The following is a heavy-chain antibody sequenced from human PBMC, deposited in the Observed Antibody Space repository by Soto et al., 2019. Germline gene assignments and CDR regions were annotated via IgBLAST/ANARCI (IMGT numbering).Heavy chain of an antibody. CDR2: ISSNGGST. CDR3: ARNIYDTYGMDV. CDR1: GFTSSSYA. D-gene: IGHD3-3*01. J-gene: IGHJ6*02. Sequence: GGSLRLSCAASGFTSSSYAMHWVRQAPGKGLEYVSAISSNGGSTYYANSVKGRFTISRDNSKNTLYLQMGSLRAEDMAVYYCARNIYDTYGMDVWGQGTTVTVSS. V-gene: IGHV3-64*01.